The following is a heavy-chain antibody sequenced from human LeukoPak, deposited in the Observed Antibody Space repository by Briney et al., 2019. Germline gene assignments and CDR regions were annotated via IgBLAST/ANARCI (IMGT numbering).Heavy chain of an antibody. V-gene: IGHV3-49*04. CDR1: GFTFGDYA. CDR3: TRDGYYYDSSGFDY. Sequence: GGSLRLSCTASGFTFGDYAMSWVRQAPGKGLEWVGFIRSKAYGGTTEYAASMKGRFTVSRDDSKSIAYLQMNSLKTEDTAVYYCTRDGYYYDSSGFDYWGQGTLVTVSS. J-gene: IGHJ4*02. CDR2: IRSKAYGGTT. D-gene: IGHD3-22*01.